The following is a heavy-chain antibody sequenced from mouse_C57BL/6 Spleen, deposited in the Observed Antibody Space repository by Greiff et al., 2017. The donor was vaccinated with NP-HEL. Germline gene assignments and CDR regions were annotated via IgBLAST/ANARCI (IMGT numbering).Heavy chain of an antibody. V-gene: IGHV10-1*01. CDR1: GFSFTTYA. D-gene: IGHD4-1*01. CDR3: VRGGWDDAY. CDR2: IRSKSNNYAT. Sequence: EVMLVESGGGLVQPKGSLKLSCAASGFSFTTYAMNWVRQAPGKGLEWVARIRSKSNNYATYYADSVKDRFTISRDDSESMLYLQMNNLKTEDTAMYYCVRGGWDDAYWGQGTLVTVSA. J-gene: IGHJ3*01.